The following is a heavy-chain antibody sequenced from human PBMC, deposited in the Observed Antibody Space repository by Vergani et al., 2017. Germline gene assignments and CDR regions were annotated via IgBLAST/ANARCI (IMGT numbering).Heavy chain of an antibody. Sequence: QVQLQESGPGLVKSSETLSLTCTVSGGSISDYYWNWLRQPPGEGLEWIGYIYKSGSSTYNPSLKGRVTISADTSKNQFSLKLTSVTAADTALYYWARDRGYSTGWYSAFDIWGQGTMVTVSS. CDR1: GGSISDYY. D-gene: IGHD6-19*01. V-gene: IGHV4-4*08. J-gene: IGHJ3*02. CDR2: IYKSGSS. CDR3: ARDRGYSTGWYSAFDI.